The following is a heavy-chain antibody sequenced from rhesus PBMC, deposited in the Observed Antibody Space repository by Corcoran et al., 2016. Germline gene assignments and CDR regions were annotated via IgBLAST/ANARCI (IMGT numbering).Heavy chain of an antibody. CDR3: ARGGWNDRFDV. CDR1: GFSFSDYY. V-gene: IGHV3S18*01. Sequence: EVQLVESGGGLAKPGGSLRLSCAASGFSFSDYYIYWVRQAPGKGLEVVSGISYTGGSTYYADSGNGRFTISRENAKNTLYLQIDSLRAEDTAVYYCARGGWNDRFDVWGAGVLVTVSS. J-gene: IGHJ5-1*01. D-gene: IGHD1-14*01. CDR2: ISYTGGST.